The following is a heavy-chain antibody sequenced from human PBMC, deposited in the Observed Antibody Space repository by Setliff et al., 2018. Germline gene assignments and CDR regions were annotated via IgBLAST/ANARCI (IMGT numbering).Heavy chain of an antibody. CDR3: ARSPGWITWFDS. J-gene: IGHJ5*01. D-gene: IGHD5-12*01. V-gene: IGHV3-21*01. CDR1: AFTFSRYS. Sequence: GGSLRLSCVASAFTFSRYSMNWVRQAPGKGLEWVASFSSRNDYIYHADSVKGRFTISRDNAKTSLYLQMDSLRVEDTAVYFCARSPGWITWFDSWGQGTLVTVSS. CDR2: FSSRNDYI.